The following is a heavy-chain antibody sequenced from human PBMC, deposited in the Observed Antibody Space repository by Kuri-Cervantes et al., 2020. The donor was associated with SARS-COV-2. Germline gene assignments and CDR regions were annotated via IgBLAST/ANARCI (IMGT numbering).Heavy chain of an antibody. CDR3: ARVSGIDGDV. J-gene: IGHJ6*04. CDR2: INPNSGGT. V-gene: IGHV1-2*02. CDR1: GYTFTGHY. D-gene: IGHD5-24*01. Sequence: ASVKVSCKASGYTFTGHYMHWVRQAPGQGLEWMGWINPNSGGTNYAQKFQGRVAMTRDTSTSTAYMELSRLRSDDTAVYYCARVSGIDGDVWGKGTTVTVSS.